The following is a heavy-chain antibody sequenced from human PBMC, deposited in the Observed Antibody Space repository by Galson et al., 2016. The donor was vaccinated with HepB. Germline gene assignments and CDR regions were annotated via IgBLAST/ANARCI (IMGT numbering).Heavy chain of an antibody. CDR1: GFTFSLYA. CDR3: VKDRYGDLYYFDY. CDR2: MSSNGGTT. J-gene: IGHJ4*02. D-gene: IGHD4-17*01. Sequence: SLRHSCAASGFTFSLYAMHWVRQAPGKGLEYVSAMSSNGGTTYYADSVKGRFTISRDNSKNTLYLQMSSLRAEDTAVYYCVKDRYGDLYYFDYWGQGTLVTVSS. V-gene: IGHV3-64D*08.